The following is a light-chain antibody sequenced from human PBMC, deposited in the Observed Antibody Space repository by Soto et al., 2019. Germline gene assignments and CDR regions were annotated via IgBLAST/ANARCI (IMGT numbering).Light chain of an antibody. CDR1: QSVDND. V-gene: IGKV3D-15*01. Sequence: EIVMTQSPATLSVSPGDRATLSCRASQSVDNDLAWYQQKPGQPPRLLIYDASTRATGIPARFSGSQSGTEFTLTLSSLLSEDFAVYSCQQYNNWPLTLGGGNKV. J-gene: IGKJ4*01. CDR3: QQYNNWPLT. CDR2: DAS.